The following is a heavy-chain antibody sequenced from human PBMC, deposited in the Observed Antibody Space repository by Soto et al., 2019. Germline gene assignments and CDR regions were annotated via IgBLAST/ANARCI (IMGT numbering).Heavy chain of an antibody. V-gene: IGHV4-59*12. Sequence: QVQLEESGPGLVKPSETLSLTCNVSGDSISTYYWNWVRQPPGQGLEWIGYIHYSGSTKYEPSLKSRVTISVDMSNNQFSLSLTSVTAADTAVYYCARDAPGVAPFWGQGTLVTVSS. CDR2: IHYSGST. CDR1: GDSISTYY. J-gene: IGHJ4*02. CDR3: ARDAPGVAPF. D-gene: IGHD2-8*01.